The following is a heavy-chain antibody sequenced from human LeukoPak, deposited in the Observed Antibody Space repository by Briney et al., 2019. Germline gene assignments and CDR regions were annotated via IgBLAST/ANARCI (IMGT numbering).Heavy chain of an antibody. J-gene: IGHJ6*03. D-gene: IGHD3-10*01. Sequence: GGSLRLSCAASGFTFSSYSMNWVRQAPGKGLEWVSSISSSSSYIYYADSVKGRFTISRDNAKNSLYLQMNSLRAEDTAVYYCARESILWFGELLTYYYMDVWGKGTTVTVPS. CDR2: ISSSSSYI. CDR3: ARESILWFGELLTYYYMDV. CDR1: GFTFSSYS. V-gene: IGHV3-21*01.